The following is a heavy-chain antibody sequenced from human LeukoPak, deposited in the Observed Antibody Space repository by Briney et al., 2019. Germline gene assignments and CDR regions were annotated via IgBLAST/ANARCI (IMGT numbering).Heavy chain of an antibody. Sequence: SETLSLTCTVSGGSTSNYYLTWIRQPPGKGLEWIGYIYYTGSTNYNPSLRSRVTISVDTSKNQFSLKLTSVITADTAVYYCAREISMTVGGGAFDIWGQGTMVTVSS. CDR1: GGSTSNYY. CDR2: IYYTGST. J-gene: IGHJ3*02. CDR3: AREISMTVGGGAFDI. D-gene: IGHD3-22*01. V-gene: IGHV4-59*01.